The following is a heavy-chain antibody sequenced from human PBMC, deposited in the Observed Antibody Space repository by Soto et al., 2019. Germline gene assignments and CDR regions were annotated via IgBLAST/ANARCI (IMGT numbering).Heavy chain of an antibody. Sequence: PSVKVSCKASGYTFTSYDINWVRQATGQGLEWMGWMNPNSGNTGYAQKFQGRVTMTRNTSISTAYMELSSLRSEDTAVYYCSRAWVTRSNWFDFWGQGTLVTVSS. J-gene: IGHJ5*01. CDR1: GYTFTSYD. D-gene: IGHD3-16*01. CDR2: MNPNSGNT. CDR3: SRAWVTRSNWFDF. V-gene: IGHV1-8*01.